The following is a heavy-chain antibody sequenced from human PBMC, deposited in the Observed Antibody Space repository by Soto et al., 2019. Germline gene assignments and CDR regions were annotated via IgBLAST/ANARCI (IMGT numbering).Heavy chain of an antibody. Sequence: SVKVSCKASGGTFSSYAISWVRQAPGQGLEWMGGIIPIFGTANYAQKFQGRVTITADESTSTAYMELSSLRSEDTAVYYCASRYNHTIPSHYGLDVSGQGATLLVSS. CDR1: GGTFSSYA. CDR2: IIPIFGTA. CDR3: ASRYNHTIPSHYGLDV. D-gene: IGHD1-20*01. V-gene: IGHV1-69*13. J-gene: IGHJ6*02.